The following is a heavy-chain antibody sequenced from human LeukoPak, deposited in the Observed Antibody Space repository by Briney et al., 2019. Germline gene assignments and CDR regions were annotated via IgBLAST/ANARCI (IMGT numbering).Heavy chain of an antibody. CDR1: GGSISSGGYY. CDR3: AREGQKAFDY. V-gene: IGHV4-31*03. Sequence: PSETLSPTCTVSGGSISSGGYYWSWIRQHPGKGLEWIGYIYYSGSTYYNPSLKSRVTTSVDTSKNQFSLKLSSVTAADTAVYYCAREGQKAFDYWGQGTLVTVSS. J-gene: IGHJ4*02. CDR2: IYYSGST.